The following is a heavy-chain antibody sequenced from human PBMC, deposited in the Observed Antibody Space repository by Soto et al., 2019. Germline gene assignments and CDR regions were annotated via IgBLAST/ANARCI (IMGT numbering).Heavy chain of an antibody. CDR2: IYYSGST. CDR1: RGSIISGGYY. CDR3: ARELPGIAAPS. V-gene: IGHV4-31*03. Sequence: LALTCTVSRGSIISGGYYWSWIRQHPGKGLEWIGYIYYSGSTYYNPSLKSRVTISVDTSKNQFSLKLTSVTAADTAVYYCARELPGIAAPSWGQGTLVTVSS. J-gene: IGHJ4*02. D-gene: IGHD6-6*01.